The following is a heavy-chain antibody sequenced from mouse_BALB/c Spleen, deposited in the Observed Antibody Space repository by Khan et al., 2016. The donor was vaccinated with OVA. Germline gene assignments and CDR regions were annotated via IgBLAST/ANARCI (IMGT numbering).Heavy chain of an antibody. V-gene: IGHV3-2*02. Sequence: VQLKESGPGLVKPSQSLSLTCTVTGYSITSDYAWNWIRQFPGNKLEWMGYLSYSGSNSYNPSLKSRISITRDTSKNQFFLQLNSVTTEDTATYYCARSIMANWGQGTTLTVSS. CDR3: ARSIMAN. CDR2: LSYSGSN. J-gene: IGHJ2*01. CDR1: GYSITSDYA.